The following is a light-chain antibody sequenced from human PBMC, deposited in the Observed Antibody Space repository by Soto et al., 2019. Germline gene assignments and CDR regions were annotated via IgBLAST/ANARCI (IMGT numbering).Light chain of an antibody. J-gene: IGLJ2*01. CDR1: SSDDGGYHY. V-gene: IGLV2-11*01. CDR2: DVN. CDR3: CSYAGSDTLV. Sequence: QSALTRPRSVSGSPGQSVTLSCTGTSSDDGGYHYVSWYQHHPGKAPKIIIFDVNQRPSGVPDRFSGSKSGNTASLTISGLQTEDEADYYCCSYAGSDTLVFGRGTKLTVL.